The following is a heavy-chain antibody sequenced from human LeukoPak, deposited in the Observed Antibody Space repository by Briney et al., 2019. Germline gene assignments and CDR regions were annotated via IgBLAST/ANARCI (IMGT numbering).Heavy chain of an antibody. CDR3: ARDFI. CDR1: GFTFSSHW. D-gene: IGHD3-10*01. CDR2: IKQDGSEV. V-gene: IGHV3-7*05. J-gene: IGHJ4*02. Sequence: PGGSLRLSCVGSGFTFSSHWMSWVRQAPGKGLEWVANIKQDGSEVDYVDSVKGRFTISRDNAKNSLFLQMNSLRAEDTAVYYCARDFIWGQGTLVTSSA.